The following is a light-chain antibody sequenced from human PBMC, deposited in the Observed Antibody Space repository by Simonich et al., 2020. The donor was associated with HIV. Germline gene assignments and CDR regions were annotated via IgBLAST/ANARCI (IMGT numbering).Light chain of an antibody. J-gene: IGKJ2*01. CDR2: GAS. CDR3: QQYNNWPYT. Sequence: EIVMTQSPATLSVSPGERTTLSCRASQSVNSNLAWYQQKPVQAPRLLISGASTRATGIPARFSGSGSGTEFTLTISSLQSEDFAVYYCQQYNNWPYTFGQGTKLDIK. CDR1: QSVNSN. V-gene: IGKV3-15*01.